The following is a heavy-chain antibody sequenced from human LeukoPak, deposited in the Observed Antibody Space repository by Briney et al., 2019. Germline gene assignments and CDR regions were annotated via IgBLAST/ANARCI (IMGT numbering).Heavy chain of an antibody. CDR3: ARERSFSGSYDFDY. J-gene: IGHJ4*02. D-gene: IGHD1-26*01. CDR1: GFTFSNYW. Sequence: GGSLRLSCAASGFTFSNYWMSWVRQAPGKGLEWVVNINQDGGEKYYVDSVKGRFTISRDNARNSLYLQMNSLRAEDTAVYYCARERSFSGSYDFDYWGQGTLVTVSS. V-gene: IGHV3-7*01. CDR2: INQDGGEK.